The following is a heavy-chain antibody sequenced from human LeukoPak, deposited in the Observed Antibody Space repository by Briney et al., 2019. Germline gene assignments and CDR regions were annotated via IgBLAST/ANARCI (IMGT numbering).Heavy chain of an antibody. CDR3: ARARYDSSGYYPILDY. D-gene: IGHD3-22*01. V-gene: IGHV3-21*01. Sequence: GGSLRLSCAASGFTLSSYAMSWVRQAPGKGLDWVSFISSSSIYTYYADSVKGRFTISRDNAKNSLYLQMNSLRAEDTAVYYCARARYDSSGYYPILDYWGQGTLVTVSS. CDR1: GFTLSSYA. CDR2: ISSSSIYT. J-gene: IGHJ4*02.